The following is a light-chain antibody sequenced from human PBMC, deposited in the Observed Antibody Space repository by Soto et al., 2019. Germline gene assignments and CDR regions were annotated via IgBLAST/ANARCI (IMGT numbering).Light chain of an antibody. CDR2: EVS. CDR3: CSYTVSGTYV. CDR1: SSDVGGYNY. V-gene: IGLV2-14*01. Sequence: QSALTQPASVSGSPGQSITISCSGTSSDVGGYNYVSWYQQHPGEAPKLLISEVSNRPSAISNRFSGSKSGNTASLTISGLQAEDEADYYCCSYTVSGTYVFGTGTKVTVL. J-gene: IGLJ1*01.